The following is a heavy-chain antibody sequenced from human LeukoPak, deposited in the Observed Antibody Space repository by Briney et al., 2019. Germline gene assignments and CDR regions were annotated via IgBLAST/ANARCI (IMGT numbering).Heavy chain of an antibody. D-gene: IGHD2-2*01. Sequence: ASVKVSCKASGYTFTSYDINWVRQASGQGLEWMGWMNPNTGNTGYAQKFQGRVTITRNTSISTVYMELSSLRSEDTAVYYCARGHIAVEPATMSYYYYYMDVWGKGTTVTISS. J-gene: IGHJ6*03. V-gene: IGHV1-8*03. CDR3: ARGHIAVEPATMSYYYYYMDV. CDR2: MNPNTGNT. CDR1: GYTFTSYD.